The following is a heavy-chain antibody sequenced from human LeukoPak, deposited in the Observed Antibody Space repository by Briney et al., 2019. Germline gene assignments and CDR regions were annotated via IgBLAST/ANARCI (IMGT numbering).Heavy chain of an antibody. CDR2: IYYSGST. D-gene: IGHD6-13*01. CDR1: GGSISSSSYY. Sequence: SETLSLTCTVSGGSISSSSYYWGWIRQPPGKGLEWIGSIYYSGSTYYNPSLKSRVTISVDTSKNQFSLKLSSVTAADTAVYYCARQYDSSSWYQAVQLDYWGQGTLVTVSS. CDR3: ARQYDSSSWYQAVQLDY. V-gene: IGHV4-39*01. J-gene: IGHJ4*02.